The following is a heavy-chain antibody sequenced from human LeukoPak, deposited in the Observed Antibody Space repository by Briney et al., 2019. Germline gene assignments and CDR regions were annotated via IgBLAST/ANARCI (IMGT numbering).Heavy chain of an antibody. J-gene: IGHJ6*03. Sequence: GGTLRLSCAASGFTFSSYSMNWVRQAPGKGLEWVSYISSSSSTIYYADSVKGRFTISRDNAKNSLYLQMNSLRDEDTAVYYCARANDYSNYYYYYMDVWGKGTPVTVSS. D-gene: IGHD4-11*01. CDR2: ISSSSSTI. CDR1: GFTFSSYS. V-gene: IGHV3-48*02. CDR3: ARANDYSNYYYYYMDV.